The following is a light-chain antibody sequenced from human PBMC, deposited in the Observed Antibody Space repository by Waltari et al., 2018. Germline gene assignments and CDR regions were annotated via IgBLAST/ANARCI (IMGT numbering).Light chain of an antibody. CDR3: QTADSGGVHVV. CDR1: VFERQH. V-gene: IGLV3-25*03. CDR2: KDI. Sequence: SSDLTQPPSMSVSPGQTARLPCSADVFERQHGYWYQQKPGQAPLLVIHKDIERPSGIPERVSGSSSQTTVTLTIAGVQAEDEAVYYCQTADSGGVHVVFGGGTKLTVL. J-gene: IGLJ2*01.